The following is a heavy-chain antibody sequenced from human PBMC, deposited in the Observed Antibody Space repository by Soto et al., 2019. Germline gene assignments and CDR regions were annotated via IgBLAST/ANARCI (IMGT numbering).Heavy chain of an antibody. J-gene: IGHJ6*02. CDR1: GYSFTSYW. D-gene: IGHD2-2*01. CDR3: GVVPATGNYYYYGMDV. CDR2: IDPSDSYT. V-gene: IGHV5-10-1*03. Sequence: EVQLVQFGAEVKKRGESQRMSCKGSGYSFTSYWISWVRQMPGKGLEWMGRIDPSDSYTNYSPSFQGHVTISADKSIRPAYLQWSSLKASDTAMYYCGVVPATGNYYYYGMDVWGQGTTVTVSS.